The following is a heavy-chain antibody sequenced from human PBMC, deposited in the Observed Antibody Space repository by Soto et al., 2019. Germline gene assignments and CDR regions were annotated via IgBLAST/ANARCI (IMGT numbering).Heavy chain of an antibody. Sequence: PSETLSLTCSVSGDSIRNRNYYWAWIRQPPGKGLEWIVSRYDDASTFYNPSLKRRVTISIDTSKKQLSLKVTSVTAADTAVYYFARCFYIGTGTTYLYFWGQGTLVTVSS. V-gene: IGHV4-39*01. J-gene: IGHJ4*02. D-gene: IGHD2-8*02. CDR1: GDSIRNRNYY. CDR3: ARCFYIGTGTTYLYF. CDR2: RYDDAST.